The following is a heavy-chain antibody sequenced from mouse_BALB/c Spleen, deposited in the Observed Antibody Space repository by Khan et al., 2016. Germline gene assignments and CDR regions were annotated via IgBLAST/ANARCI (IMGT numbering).Heavy chain of an antibody. Sequence: QIQLVQSGPELKKPGKTVKISCKASGYTFKNYGMNWVKQAPGQGLKWMGWIHTYSGESTYADDFKGRFAFSLETSANTAYLQINSLKTEDTATYFGARYRYDYCSSRYSDVWGEGTTVTVSS. D-gene: IGHD1-1*01. CDR2: IHTYSGES. V-gene: IGHV9-3-1*01. CDR3: ARYRYDYCSSRYSDV. J-gene: IGHJ1*01. CDR1: GYTFKNYG.